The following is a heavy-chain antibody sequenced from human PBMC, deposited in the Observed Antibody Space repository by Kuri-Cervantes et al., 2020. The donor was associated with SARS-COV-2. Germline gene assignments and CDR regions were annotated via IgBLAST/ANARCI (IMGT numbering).Heavy chain of an antibody. CDR2: VSGFNGNT. D-gene: IGHD6-13*01. CDR1: GYRFTSYG. V-gene: IGHV1-18*01. CDR3: ARDLIQQQLVRRYYYYYYYMDV. J-gene: IGHJ6*03. Sequence: VKVSCKASGYRFTSYGISWVRQAPGQGLEWMGWVSGFNGNTNYAQKLQGRVTMTTDTSTSTAYMELRSLRSDDTAVYYCARDLIQQQLVRRYYYYYYYMDVWGKGTTVTVSS.